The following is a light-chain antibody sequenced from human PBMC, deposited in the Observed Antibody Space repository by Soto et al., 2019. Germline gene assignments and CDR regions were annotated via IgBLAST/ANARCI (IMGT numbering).Light chain of an antibody. Sequence: DIQMTQSPSTLSASVGDRVTITCRASQSISSWLAWYQQKPGKAPKLLIYDASSLESGVPSRFSGSGSGTEFTLTIRSLQPDDFATYYSQQYNTYPRTFGQGTKVEIK. CDR1: QSISSW. CDR2: DAS. V-gene: IGKV1-5*01. J-gene: IGKJ1*01. CDR3: QQYNTYPRT.